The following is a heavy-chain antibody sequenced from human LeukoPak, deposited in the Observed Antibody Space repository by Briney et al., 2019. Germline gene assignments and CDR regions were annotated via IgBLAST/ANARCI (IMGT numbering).Heavy chain of an antibody. CDR1: GFTFSSYG. CDR3: AKPRNYYDSEYYFDY. Sequence: GRSLRLSCAASGFTFSSYGMHWVRQAPGKGLEWVAVIWYDGSNKYYADSVKGRFTISRDNSKNTLYLQMNSLRAEDTAVYYCAKPRNYYDSEYYFDYWGQGTLVTDSS. D-gene: IGHD3-22*01. J-gene: IGHJ4*02. CDR2: IWYDGSNK. V-gene: IGHV3-33*06.